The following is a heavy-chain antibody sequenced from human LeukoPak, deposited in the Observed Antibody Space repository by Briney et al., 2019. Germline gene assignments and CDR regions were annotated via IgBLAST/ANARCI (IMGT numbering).Heavy chain of an antibody. D-gene: IGHD3-22*01. J-gene: IGHJ3*01. CDR1: GGSIDDYF. CDR2: IFTRGNT. CDR3: ASSSGALADAFDV. Sequence: SETLSLTCIVSGGSIDDYFWSWIRRPVGKGMEWLGRIFTRGNTKDNPSLKGRVTMSADTSKNQFSLKLTSVTAADTAVYYCASSSGALADAFDVWGQGTMVAVSS. V-gene: IGHV4-4*07.